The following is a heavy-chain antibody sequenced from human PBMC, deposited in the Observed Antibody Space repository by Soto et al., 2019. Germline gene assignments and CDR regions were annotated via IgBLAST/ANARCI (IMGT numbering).Heavy chain of an antibody. CDR1: GGSISSGGYS. J-gene: IGHJ4*02. CDR2: IFDSGTS. V-gene: IGHV4-30-4*07. Sequence: SETLSLTCAVSGGSISSGGYSWSWIRQPPGKGLEWIGHIFDSGTSYSNPSLKGRGTISVDTSKNQLSLKLTSVTAADTAVYYCARDKITGLFDYWGQGTLVTVSS. D-gene: IGHD2-8*02. CDR3: ARDKITGLFDY.